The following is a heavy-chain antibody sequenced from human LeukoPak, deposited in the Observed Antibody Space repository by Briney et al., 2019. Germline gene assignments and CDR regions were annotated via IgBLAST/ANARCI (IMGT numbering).Heavy chain of an antibody. D-gene: IGHD3-10*01. CDR2: IYYSGST. CDR1: GGSISSSSYY. CDR3: ATDPLEKLWFGES. V-gene: IGHV4-39*01. Sequence: SETLSLTCTVYGGSISSSSYYWGWIRQPPGKGLEWIGSIYYSGSTYYNPSLKSRVTISVDTSKNQFSLKLSSVTAADTAVYYCATDPLEKLWFGESGGQGTLVTVSS. J-gene: IGHJ4*02.